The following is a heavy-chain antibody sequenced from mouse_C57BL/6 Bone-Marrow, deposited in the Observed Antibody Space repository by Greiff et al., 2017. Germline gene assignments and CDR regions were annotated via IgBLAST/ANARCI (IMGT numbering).Heavy chain of an antibody. J-gene: IGHJ4*01. CDR2: IWWDDDK. CDR3: ARMGLGYYYAMDY. D-gene: IGHD4-1*01. V-gene: IGHV8-8*01. CDR1: GFSLSTFGMG. Sequence: QVQLKESGPGILQPSQTLSLTCSFSGFSLSTFGMGVGWIRQPSGKGLEWLAHIWWDDDKYYHPALKSLLTISRETSKNQVFLKIANVDTADTATYYCARMGLGYYYAMDYWGQGTSVTVSS.